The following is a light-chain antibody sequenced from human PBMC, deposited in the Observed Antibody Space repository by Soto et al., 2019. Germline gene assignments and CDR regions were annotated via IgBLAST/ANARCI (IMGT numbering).Light chain of an antibody. Sequence: IHMTQSPSSLSASVGDRVTITCRASQRITTYLNWYQQKPGEAPKLLISTSGTLQRGVPSRFTGSGSGTDFTLTITGLQRADFATYFCQQTYNTPYTFGQGTKLEIE. V-gene: IGKV1-39*01. CDR2: TSG. CDR3: QQTYNTPYT. J-gene: IGKJ2*01. CDR1: QRITTY.